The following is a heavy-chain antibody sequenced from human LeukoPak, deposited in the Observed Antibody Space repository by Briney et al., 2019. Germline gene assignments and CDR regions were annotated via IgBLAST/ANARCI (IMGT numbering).Heavy chain of an antibody. D-gene: IGHD5-18*01. CDR1: GGSISDYY. V-gene: IGHV4-59*01. J-gene: IGHJ4*02. Sequence: SETLSLTCTVSGGSISDYYWSWIRQPPGQGLEWIGYIYYNGSTNYNPSLKSPVTISVDTSKSQFSLELSSVTAADAAVYYCVRGLRGYRFGPFDDWGQGTLVPVS. CDR3: VRGLRGYRFGPFDD. CDR2: IYYNGST.